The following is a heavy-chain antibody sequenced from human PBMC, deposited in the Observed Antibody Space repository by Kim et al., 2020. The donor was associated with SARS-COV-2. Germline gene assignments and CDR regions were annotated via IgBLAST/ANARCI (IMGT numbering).Heavy chain of an antibody. J-gene: IGHJ4*02. CDR2: ISGSGDNT. D-gene: IGHD2-2*01. CDR1: GFTFSDFA. V-gene: IGHV3-23*01. CDR3: AKRVDVPYAMYYFDS. Sequence: GSLKISCAASGFTFSDFAMSWVRQVPGKGLEWISLISGSGDNTYYADSVKGRFTISRDNSKNTVYLQLNSLRADDTAVYYCAKRVDVPYAMYYFDSWGQGALVTVSS.